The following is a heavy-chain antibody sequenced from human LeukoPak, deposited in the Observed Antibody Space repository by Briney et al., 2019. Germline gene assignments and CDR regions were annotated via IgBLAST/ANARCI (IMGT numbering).Heavy chain of an antibody. D-gene: IGHD2-2*01. Sequence: XXLEXXAVISYDGSNKYYADSVKGRFTISRDNSKNTLYLQMNSLRAEDTAVYYCARGFRVVPAANDYWGQGTLVTVSS. V-gene: IGHV3-30*01. J-gene: IGHJ4*02. CDR3: ARGFRVVPAANDY. CDR2: ISYDGSNK.